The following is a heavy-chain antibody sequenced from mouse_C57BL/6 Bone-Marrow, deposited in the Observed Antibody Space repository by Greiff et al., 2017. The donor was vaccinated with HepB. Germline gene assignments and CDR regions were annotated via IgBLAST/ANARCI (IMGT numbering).Heavy chain of an antibody. V-gene: IGHV2-5*01. D-gene: IGHD3-2*02. CDR1: GFSLTSYG. Sequence: VKLMESGPGLVQPSQSLSITCTVSGFSLTSYGVHWVRQSPGKGLEWLGVIWRGGSTDYNAAFMSRLSITKDNSKSQVFFKMNSLQADDTAIYYCAKNRDSSGSWFAYWGQGTLVTVSA. CDR3: AKNRDSSGSWFAY. CDR2: IWRGGST. J-gene: IGHJ3*01.